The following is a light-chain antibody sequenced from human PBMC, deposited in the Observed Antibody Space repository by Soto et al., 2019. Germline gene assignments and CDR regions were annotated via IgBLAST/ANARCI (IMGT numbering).Light chain of an antibody. J-gene: IGKJ1*01. CDR1: QDIRND. V-gene: IGKV1-6*01. Sequence: AIQMTQSPSSLSASVGDRVTITCRASQDIRNDLGWYQQKPGKTPKLLIFAASSLQSGVPSRFSGSGSGTDFTLTISSLQPDDFATYYCLQDFKYPWTFGQGTKVEIE. CDR3: LQDFKYPWT. CDR2: AAS.